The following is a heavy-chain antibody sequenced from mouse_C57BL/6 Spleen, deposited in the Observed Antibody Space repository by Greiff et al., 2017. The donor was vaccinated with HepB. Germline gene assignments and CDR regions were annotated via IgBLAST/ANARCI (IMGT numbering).Heavy chain of an antibody. Sequence: QVQLQQPGAELVRPGSSVKLSCKASGYTFTSYWMHWVKQRPIQGLEWIGNIDPSDSETHYNQKFKDKATLTVDKSSSTAYMQLSSLTSEDSAVYYCASSIYYESWFAYWGQGTLVTVSA. CDR1: GYTFTSYW. J-gene: IGHJ3*01. CDR3: ASSIYYESWFAY. CDR2: IDPSDSET. D-gene: IGHD2-4*01. V-gene: IGHV1-52*01.